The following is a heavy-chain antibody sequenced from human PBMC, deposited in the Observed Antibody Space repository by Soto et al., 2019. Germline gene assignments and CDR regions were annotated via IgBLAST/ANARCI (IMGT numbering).Heavy chain of an antibody. D-gene: IGHD2-2*01. CDR1: GGTFSSYA. J-gene: IGHJ6*02. V-gene: IGHV1-69*01. Sequence: QVQLVQSGAEVKKPGSSVKVSCKASGGTFSSYAISWVRQAPGQGLEWMGGIIPISGTANYAQKFQGRVTITADESTNMELRSLRSEDTAVYYCARSQGSSTIFEIYYYYYYGMDVWGQGTTVTVSS. CDR3: ARSQGSSTIFEIYYYYYYGMDV. CDR2: IIPISGTA.